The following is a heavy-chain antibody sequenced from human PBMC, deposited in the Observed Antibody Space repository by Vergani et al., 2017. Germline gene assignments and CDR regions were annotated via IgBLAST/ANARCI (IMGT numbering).Heavy chain of an antibody. CDR3: ARDRVTIFGVVTSYYFDY. V-gene: IGHV3-30*04. CDR2: ISYDGRNK. CDR1: GFTFSSYA. Sequence: QVQLVESGGGVVQPGRSLRLSCAASGFTFSSYAIQWVRQAPGKGLEWVAVISYDGRNKYYADSVKGRFNITRDNSKNTLYLQMNSLRAEDTAVYYCARDRVTIFGVVTSYYFDYWGQGTLVTVSS. J-gene: IGHJ4*02. D-gene: IGHD3-3*01.